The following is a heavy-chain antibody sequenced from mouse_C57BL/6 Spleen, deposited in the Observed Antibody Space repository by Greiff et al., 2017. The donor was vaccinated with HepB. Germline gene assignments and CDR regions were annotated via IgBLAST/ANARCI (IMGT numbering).Heavy chain of an antibody. CDR3: ARGSNYYYYAMDY. J-gene: IGHJ4*01. Sequence: QVQLQQPGAELVKPGASVKMSCKASGYTFTSYWLTWVKQRPGQGLEWIGDIYPGSGSTNYNEKFKSKATLTVDTSSSTAYMQLSSLTSEDSAVYYCARGSNYYYYAMDYWGQGTSVTVSS. D-gene: IGHD2-5*01. CDR2: IYPGSGST. CDR1: GYTFTSYW. V-gene: IGHV1-55*01.